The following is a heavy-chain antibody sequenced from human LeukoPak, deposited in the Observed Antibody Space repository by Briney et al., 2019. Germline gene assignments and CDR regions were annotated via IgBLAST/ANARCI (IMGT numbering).Heavy chain of an antibody. J-gene: IGHJ4*02. Sequence: SQTLSLTCAISGDSVSTNSAAWAWIRQSPSRGLEWLGRTYYRSKWYTDYAFSVKSRITINPDTSKNQFSLQLNSVTPEDTAVHYCARGPRYCSGTSCQSYFDYWGQGTLVTVSS. V-gene: IGHV6-1*01. CDR3: ARGPRYCSGTSCQSYFDY. CDR2: TYYRSKWYT. CDR1: GDSVSTNSAA. D-gene: IGHD2-2*01.